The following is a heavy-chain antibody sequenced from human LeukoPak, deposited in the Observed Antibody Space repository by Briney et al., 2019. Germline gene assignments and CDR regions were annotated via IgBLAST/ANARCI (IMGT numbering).Heavy chain of an antibody. CDR2: INHSGST. CDR1: GGSFSGYY. Sequence: SETLSLTCAVYGGSFSGYYWSWIRQPPGKGLEWIGEINHSGSTNYNPSLKSRVTISVDTSKNQFSLKLSSVTAADTAVYYRARSIRPYYYGSGTPSWFDPWGQGTLVTVSS. D-gene: IGHD3-10*01. J-gene: IGHJ5*02. CDR3: ARSIRPYYYGSGTPSWFDP. V-gene: IGHV4-34*01.